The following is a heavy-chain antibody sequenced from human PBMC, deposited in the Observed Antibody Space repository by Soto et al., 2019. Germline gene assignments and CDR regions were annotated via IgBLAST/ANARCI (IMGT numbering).Heavy chain of an antibody. V-gene: IGHV4-30-4*01. CDR1: GGSISSGDYY. D-gene: IGHD3-22*01. Sequence: QVQLQESGPGLVKPSQTLSLTCTVSGGSISSGDYYWSWIRQPPGKGLEWIGYIYYSGSTYYKPSVXXXVTISGDTYKXXFXLXXRSVTAADTAVYYCARGGDYDSTGYYFLPPLPFDIWGQGTMVTVSS. CDR2: IYYSGST. CDR3: ARGGDYDSTGYYFLPPLPFDI. J-gene: IGHJ3*02.